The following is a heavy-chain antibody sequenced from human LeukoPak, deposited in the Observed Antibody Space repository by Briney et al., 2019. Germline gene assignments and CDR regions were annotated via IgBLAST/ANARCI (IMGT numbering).Heavy chain of an antibody. V-gene: IGHV3-7*04. J-gene: IGHJ4*02. CDR1: GFPFSSYW. CDR2: IKQDGSKK. D-gene: IGHD5-24*01. Sequence: GGSLRLSCVASGFPFSSYWMTWVRQAPGKGLEWVANIKQDGSKKSYMDSVKGRFTISRDNAKNSLYLQMNSLRAEDTAIYYCTRVGYIDEGIDYWGQGTLVTVSS. CDR3: TRVGYIDEGIDY.